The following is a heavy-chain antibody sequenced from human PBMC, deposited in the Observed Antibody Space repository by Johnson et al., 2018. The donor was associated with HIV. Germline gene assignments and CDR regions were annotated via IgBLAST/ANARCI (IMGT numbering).Heavy chain of an antibody. CDR1: GFTFSSYA. J-gene: IGHJ3*01. D-gene: IGHD2-15*01. CDR2: IKQDGSEK. CDR3: ARVGVDDAFDF. V-gene: IGHV3-7*03. Sequence: VQLVESGGGVVQPGGSLRLSCAASGFTFSSYAMHWVRQAPGQELDWVANIKQDGSEKNYVDSVRGRFTISRENAENSLYLQMNSLRAEDTALYSCARVGVDDAFDFWGQGTMVTVSS.